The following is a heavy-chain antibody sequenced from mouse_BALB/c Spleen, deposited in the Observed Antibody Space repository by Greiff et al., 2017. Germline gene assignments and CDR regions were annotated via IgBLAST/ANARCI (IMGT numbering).Heavy chain of an antibody. J-gene: IGHJ4*01. CDR3: ARDLTVFPHYYAMDD. CDR1: GFSLTSYG. Sequence: VKLVESGPGLVAPSQSLSITCTVSGFSLTSYGVHWVRQPPGKGLEWLGVIWAGGSTNYNSALMSRLSISKDNSKSQVFLKMNSLQTDDTAMYYCARDLTVFPHYYAMDDWGQGTSVTVSS. V-gene: IGHV2-9*02. D-gene: IGHD1-1*01. CDR2: IWAGGST.